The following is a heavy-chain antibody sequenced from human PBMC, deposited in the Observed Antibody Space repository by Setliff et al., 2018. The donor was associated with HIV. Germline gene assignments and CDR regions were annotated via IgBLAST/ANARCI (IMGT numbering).Heavy chain of an antibody. J-gene: IGHJ6*02. V-gene: IGHV1-2*02. Sequence: ASVKVSCKASGYTFTGYYMHWVRQAPGQGLEWMGWINPNSGGTNYAQKFQGRVTMTRDTSISTAYMELSRLSSDDTAVYYCARGDPWFGELLSYYYYGMDVWGQGTTVTVSS. D-gene: IGHD3-10*01. CDR2: INPNSGGT. CDR3: ARGDPWFGELLSYYYYGMDV. CDR1: GYTFTGYY.